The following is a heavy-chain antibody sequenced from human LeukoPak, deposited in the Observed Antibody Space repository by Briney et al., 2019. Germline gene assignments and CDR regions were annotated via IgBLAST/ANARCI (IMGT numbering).Heavy chain of an antibody. CDR2: INHSGST. CDR3: ARGTYSSGRSYDAFDI. CDR1: GGSFSGYY. J-gene: IGHJ3*02. D-gene: IGHD6-19*01. Sequence: SETLSLTCAVYGGSFSGYYWGWIRQPPGKGLEWIGEINHSGSTNYNPSLKSRVTISVDTSKNQFSLKLSSVTAADTAVYYCARGTYSSGRSYDAFDIWGQGTMVTVSP. V-gene: IGHV4-34*01.